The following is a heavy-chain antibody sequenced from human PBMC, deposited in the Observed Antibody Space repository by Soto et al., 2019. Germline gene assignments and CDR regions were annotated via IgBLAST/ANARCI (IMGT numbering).Heavy chain of an antibody. J-gene: IGHJ2*01. CDR1: GFSLSTSGVG. CDR3: AHRRFDDSGYDFWYFDL. Sequence: KESGPTLVKPTQTLTLTCTFSGFSLSTSGVGVGWIRQPPGKALEWLALIYWDDDKRYSPSLKSRLTITKDTSKNQVVLTMTNMDPVDTATYYCAHRRFDDSGYDFWYFDLWGRGTLVTVSS. CDR2: IYWDDDK. V-gene: IGHV2-5*02. D-gene: IGHD5-12*01.